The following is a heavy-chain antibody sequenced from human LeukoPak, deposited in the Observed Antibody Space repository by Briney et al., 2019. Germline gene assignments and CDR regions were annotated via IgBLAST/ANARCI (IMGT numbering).Heavy chain of an antibody. CDR3: AREDIVVVPAAMYGMDV. D-gene: IGHD2-2*01. Sequence: SETLSLTCTVSGGSISSGDYYWSWIRQPPGKGLEWIGYIYYSGSTYYNPSLKSRVTTSVDTSKNQFSLKLSSVTAADTAVYYCAREDIVVVPAAMYGMDVWGKGTTVTVSS. V-gene: IGHV4-30-4*01. CDR2: IYYSGST. J-gene: IGHJ6*04. CDR1: GGSISSGDYY.